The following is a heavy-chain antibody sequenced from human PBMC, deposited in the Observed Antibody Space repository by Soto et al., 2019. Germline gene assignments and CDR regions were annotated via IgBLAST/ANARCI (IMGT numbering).Heavy chain of an antibody. CDR2: IYSGGTT. CDR1: GFTVSNNY. Sequence: EVQLVESGGGLVQPGGSLRLSCAASGFTVSNNYMIWFRLPPGKVLEWVSLIYSGGTTYYADSVKGRFTISRDNSKTTLYLQMNSLRVEDTAVYYCARNGWGMATVGMWGPGTLVTVSS. J-gene: IGHJ4*02. V-gene: IGHV3-53*01. D-gene: IGHD4-4*01. CDR3: ARNGWGMATVGM.